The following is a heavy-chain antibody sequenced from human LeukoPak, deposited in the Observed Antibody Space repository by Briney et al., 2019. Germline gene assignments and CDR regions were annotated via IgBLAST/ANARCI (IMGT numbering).Heavy chain of an antibody. V-gene: IGHV4-39*07. Sequence: SETLSLTCTVSGGSISSSSYYWGWIRQPPGKGLEWIGSIYSSGTTNYNPSLKSRVTISVDTSKNQFSLKLNSVTAADTAVYYCARASFGDYSAEYFHHWGQGTLVTVSS. D-gene: IGHD4-17*01. CDR2: IYSSGTT. CDR3: ARASFGDYSAEYFHH. J-gene: IGHJ1*01. CDR1: GGSISSSSYY.